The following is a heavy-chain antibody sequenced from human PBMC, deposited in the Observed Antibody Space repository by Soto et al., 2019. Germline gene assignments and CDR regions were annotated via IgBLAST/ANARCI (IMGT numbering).Heavy chain of an antibody. CDR1: GYTFTSYA. CDR2: INAGNGNT. V-gene: IGHV1-3*01. Sequence: ASVKVSCKASGYTFTSYAMDWVRQAPGQRLEWMGWINAGNGNTKYSQKFQGRVTITRDTSASTAYMELSSLRSEDTAVYYCARLRAGTGYYLDYWGQGTLVTVSS. CDR3: ARLRAGTGYYLDY. D-gene: IGHD2-15*01. J-gene: IGHJ4*02.